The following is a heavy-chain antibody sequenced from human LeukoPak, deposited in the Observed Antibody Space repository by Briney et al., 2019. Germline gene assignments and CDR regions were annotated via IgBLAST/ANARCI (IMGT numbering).Heavy chain of an antibody. CDR2: IYYSGST. D-gene: IGHD2-15*01. Sequence: SETLSLTCTVSGGSISSSSYYWGWIRQPPGKGLEWVGSIYYSGSTYYNPSLKSRVTIPVDTSKNQFSLKLSSVTAADTAVYYCARHGGISGDRFDYWGQGTLVTVSS. CDR1: GGSISSSSYY. V-gene: IGHV4-39*01. J-gene: IGHJ4*02. CDR3: ARHGGISGDRFDY.